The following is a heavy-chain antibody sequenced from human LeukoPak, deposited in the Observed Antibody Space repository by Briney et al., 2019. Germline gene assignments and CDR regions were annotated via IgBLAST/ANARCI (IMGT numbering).Heavy chain of an antibody. J-gene: IGHJ4*02. CDR2: IKQDGSEK. CDR3: ARQSSGRYSGPFDY. CDR1: GFTFSSYW. D-gene: IGHD1-26*01. Sequence: GGSLRLSCAASGFTFSSYWMSWVRQAPGRGLEWVASIKQDGSEKYYVDSVKGRFTISRDNAKNSLYLQMNSLRAEDTAVYYCARQSSGRYSGPFDYWGLGTLVTVSS. V-gene: IGHV3-7*01.